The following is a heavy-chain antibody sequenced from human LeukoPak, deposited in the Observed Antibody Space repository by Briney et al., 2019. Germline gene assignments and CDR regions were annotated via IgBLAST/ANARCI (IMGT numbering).Heavy chain of an antibody. CDR3: ARLSLGTVDNDC. D-gene: IGHD1/OR15-1a*01. J-gene: IGHJ4*02. CDR1: GFTFSDYW. CDR2: IKQDGSEK. V-gene: IGHV3-7*01. Sequence: PGGSLRLSCAASGFTFSDYWMSWVRQAPGKGLEWVATIKQDGSEKYYVDSVKGRFTISRDDARKSLYLQMNSLTAADTAVYFCARLSLGTVDNDCWGQGTQVTVSS.